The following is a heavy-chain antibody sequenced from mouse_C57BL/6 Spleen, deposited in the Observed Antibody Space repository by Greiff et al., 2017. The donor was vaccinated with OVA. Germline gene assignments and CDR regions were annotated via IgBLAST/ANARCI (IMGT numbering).Heavy chain of an antibody. J-gene: IGHJ4*01. CDR3: AGRGGGAMDY. V-gene: IGHV2-2*01. Sequence: QVHVKQSGPGLVQPSQSLSITCTVSGFSLTSYGVHWVRQSPGKGLEWLGVIWSGGSTDYNAAFISRLSISKDNSKSQVFFKMNSLQADDTAIYYLAGRGGGAMDYWGQGTSVTVAS. CDR2: IWSGGST. CDR1: GFSLTSYG. D-gene: IGHD1-1*02.